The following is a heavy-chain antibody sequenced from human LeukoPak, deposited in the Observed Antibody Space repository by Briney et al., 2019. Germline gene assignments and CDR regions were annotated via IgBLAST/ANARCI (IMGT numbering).Heavy chain of an antibody. J-gene: IGHJ3*02. CDR3: ASLVGKFPTEAFDI. D-gene: IGHD1-26*01. CDR2: ISSSGSTI. V-gene: IGHV3-48*03. CDR1: GFTFSSYE. Sequence: GGSLRLSCAASGFTFSSYEMNWVRQAPGKGLEWVSYISSSGSTIYYADSVKGRFTISRDNAKNSLYLQMNSLRAEDTAVYYCASLVGKFPTEAFDIWGQGTMVTVSS.